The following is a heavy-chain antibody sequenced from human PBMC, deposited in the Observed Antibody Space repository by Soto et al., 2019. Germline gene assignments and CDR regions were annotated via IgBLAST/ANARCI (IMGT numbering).Heavy chain of an antibody. CDR3: ASDRITMVRGLGLFYSYDGMDI. CDR1: EGTFSSYT. J-gene: IGHJ6*02. Sequence: QVQLVQSGAGVKKPGSSVTVSCKASEGTFSSYTISWVRQAPGQGLEWMGRIIPIVGIANYARKFQGRVTLTADKSTSTAYMELRRLTSEDTDVYYCASDRITMVRGLGLFYSYDGMDIWGQGPTVTVSS. CDR2: IIPIVGIA. V-gene: IGHV1-69*02. D-gene: IGHD3-10*01.